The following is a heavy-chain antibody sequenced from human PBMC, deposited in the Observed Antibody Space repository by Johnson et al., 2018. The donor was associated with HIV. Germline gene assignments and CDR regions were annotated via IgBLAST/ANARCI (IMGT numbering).Heavy chain of an antibody. V-gene: IGHV3-30-3*01. CDR3: ARDHLSSRGAFDI. CDR1: EFTFSRFA. Sequence: QVQLVESGGGVVRPGGSLRLSCAACEFTFSRFAMHWVRQAPGKGLEWVAVISYDGNNKYYTDSVKGRFTIYRDNSKNTLFVQMNSLRAEDTALYYCARDHLSSRGAFDIWGQGTMVTVSS. CDR2: ISYDGNNK. J-gene: IGHJ3*02. D-gene: IGHD6-13*01.